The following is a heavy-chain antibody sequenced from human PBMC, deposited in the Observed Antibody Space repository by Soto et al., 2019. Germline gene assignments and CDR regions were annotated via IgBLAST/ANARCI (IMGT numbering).Heavy chain of an antibody. D-gene: IGHD4-4*01. CDR1: GGSISSSSYY. CDR3: ARSQGLQQAINWFDP. V-gene: IGHV4-39*01. CDR2: IYYSGST. Sequence: SETLSLTCTVSGGSISSSSYYWGWIRQPPGKGLEWIGSIYYSGSTYYNPSLKSRVTISVDTSKNQFSLKLSSVTAADTAVYYCARSQGLQQAINWFDPWGQGTLVTVSS. J-gene: IGHJ5*02.